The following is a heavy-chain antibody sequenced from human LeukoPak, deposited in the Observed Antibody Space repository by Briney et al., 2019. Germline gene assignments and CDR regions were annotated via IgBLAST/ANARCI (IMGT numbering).Heavy chain of an antibody. D-gene: IGHD6-6*01. CDR2: IYYSGST. CDR1: GFTFSSYA. Sequence: GSLRLSCAAAGFTFSSYAMHWVRQAPGKGQEWIGYIYYSGSTNYNFSLKSRVTISVDTSKSPFSLKLSSVTAADTAVYYCARLGVPYTTSSWWFDPWGQGTLVTVSS. V-gene: IGHV4-59*08. CDR3: ARLGVPYTTSSWWFDP. J-gene: IGHJ5*02.